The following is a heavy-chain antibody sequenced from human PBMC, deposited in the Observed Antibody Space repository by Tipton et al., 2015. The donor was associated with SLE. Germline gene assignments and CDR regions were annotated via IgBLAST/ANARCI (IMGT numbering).Heavy chain of an antibody. CDR2: IYHSGST. D-gene: IGHD2-2*02. J-gene: IGHJ1*01. CDR1: GGSISSSNW. Sequence: SLRLSCAVSGGSISSSNWWSWVRQPPGKGLEWIGEIYHSGSTNYNPSLKSRVTISVDTSKNQFSLKLSSVTAADTAVYYCARGLGELPGYCSSTSCYRVWTEYFQHWGQGTLVTVSS. V-gene: IGHV4-4*02. CDR3: ARGLGELPGYCSSTSCYRVWTEYFQH.